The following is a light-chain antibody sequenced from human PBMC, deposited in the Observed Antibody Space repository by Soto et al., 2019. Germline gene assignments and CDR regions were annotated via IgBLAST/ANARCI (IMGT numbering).Light chain of an antibody. Sequence: QSVLTQPAPVSGSPGQSITISCTGTSSDVGGYNLVSWYQQHPGKAPKLMIYEGSKRPSGVSNRFSGSKSGNTASLTISGLQAEDEADYYCCSYAGSSTFLFGTGTKVTVL. V-gene: IGLV2-23*03. CDR3: CSYAGSSTFL. J-gene: IGLJ1*01. CDR1: SSDVGGYNL. CDR2: EGS.